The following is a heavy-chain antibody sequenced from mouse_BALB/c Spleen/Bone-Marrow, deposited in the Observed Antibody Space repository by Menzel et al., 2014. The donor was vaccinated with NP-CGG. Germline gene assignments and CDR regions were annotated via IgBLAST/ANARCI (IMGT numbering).Heavy chain of an antibody. CDR3: AREVLRDYFDY. CDR2: ISSGGGST. CDR1: GFAFSSYD. J-gene: IGHJ2*01. D-gene: IGHD1-1*01. Sequence: EVKLVESGGGLVKPGGSLKLSCAASGFAFSSYDMSWVRQTPEKRLEWVAYISSGGGSTYYPDTVKGRFTISRDNAKYTLYLQMNSLKSEDTAMYYCAREVLRDYFDYWGQGTTLTVSS. V-gene: IGHV5-12-1*01.